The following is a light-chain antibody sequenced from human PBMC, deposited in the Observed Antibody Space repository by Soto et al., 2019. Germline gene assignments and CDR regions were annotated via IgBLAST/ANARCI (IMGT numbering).Light chain of an antibody. V-gene: IGLV2-11*01. J-gene: IGLJ1*01. Sequence: QSALTQPRSVSGSPGQSVTISCSGTSSDVGGYNYVSWYQQHPGKAPKLMIYDVSKRPSGVPDRFSGSKSGNTASLTISGLQAEDEADYYCCSYAGSYTPRVFGTGTKVTAL. CDR2: DVS. CDR1: SSDVGGYNY. CDR3: CSYAGSYTPRV.